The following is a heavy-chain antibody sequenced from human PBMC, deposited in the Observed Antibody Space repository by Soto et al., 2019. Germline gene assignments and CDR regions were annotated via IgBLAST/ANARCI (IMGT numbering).Heavy chain of an antibody. V-gene: IGHV3-74*01. CDR2: INGDGSTA. Sequence: GGSLRLSCAASGFTFSSYWMHWVRQAPGKGLVWVSGINGDGSTATYADSVKGRFIISRDNSKNTLYLQMNSLRAEDTAVYYCAKVGFSGSSTYYYYYGMDVWGQGTTVTVSS. J-gene: IGHJ6*02. D-gene: IGHD1-26*01. CDR3: AKVGFSGSSTYYYYYGMDV. CDR1: GFTFSSYW.